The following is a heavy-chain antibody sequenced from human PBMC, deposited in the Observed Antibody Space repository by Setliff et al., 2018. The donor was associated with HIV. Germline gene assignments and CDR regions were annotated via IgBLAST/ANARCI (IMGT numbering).Heavy chain of an antibody. J-gene: IGHJ6*02. CDR1: GYTFTGYY. V-gene: IGHV1-2*04. CDR3: AREGLLVTSVGGAYWYHGMDV. CDR2: INPNSGGT. Sequence: ASVKVSCKASGYTFTGYYMHWVRQAPGQGLEWMGWINPNSGGTNYAQKFQGWVTMTRDTSISTAYMELSRLRSDDTAVYYCAREGLLVTSVGGAYWYHGMDVWGQGTTVTVSS. D-gene: IGHD2-15*01.